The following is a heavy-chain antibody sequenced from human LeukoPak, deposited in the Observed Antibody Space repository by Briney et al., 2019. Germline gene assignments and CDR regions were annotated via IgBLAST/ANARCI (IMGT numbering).Heavy chain of an antibody. V-gene: IGHV3-66*01. CDR1: GFTVSSNY. Sequence: GGSLRLSCAASGFTVSSNYMSWVRQAPGKGLEWVSVIYSGGSTYYADSVKGRFTISRDNSKNTLYLQMNSLRAEATAVYYCAARGFSSSWYDFDYWGQGTLVTVSS. J-gene: IGHJ4*02. CDR2: IYSGGST. D-gene: IGHD6-13*01. CDR3: AARGFSSSWYDFDY.